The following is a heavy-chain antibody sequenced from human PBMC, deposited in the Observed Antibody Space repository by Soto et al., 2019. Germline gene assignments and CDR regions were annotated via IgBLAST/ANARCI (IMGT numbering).Heavy chain of an antibody. D-gene: IGHD6-19*01. CDR1: GFTFSSYA. CDR3: AKVGRQWLVPYYYGMDV. CDR2: ISGSGGST. J-gene: IGHJ6*01. Sequence: EVQLLESGGGLVQPGGSLRLSCAASGFTFSSYAMSWVRQAPGKGLEWVSAISGSGGSTYYADSVKGRFTISRDNSKNTLYLQMNSLRAEDTAVYYCAKVGRQWLVPYYYGMDVWGQGTTVNVSS. V-gene: IGHV3-23*01.